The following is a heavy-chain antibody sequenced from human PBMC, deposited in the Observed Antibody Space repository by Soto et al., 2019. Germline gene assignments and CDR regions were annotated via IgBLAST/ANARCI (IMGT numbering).Heavy chain of an antibody. CDR1: GYTFTDYY. Sequence: QVQLVQSGAEVKMPGASVKVSCKASGYTFTDYYVHWVRQAPGQGLEWVAWINPKTGSTHYAQKFQGRVTMTRDTSINTADMEVTSLTSDDTAVYYCARTPESAHQYYWGQGTLVTVSS. CDR2: INPKTGST. V-gene: IGHV1-2*02. J-gene: IGHJ4*02. CDR3: ARTPESAHQYY. D-gene: IGHD6-6*01.